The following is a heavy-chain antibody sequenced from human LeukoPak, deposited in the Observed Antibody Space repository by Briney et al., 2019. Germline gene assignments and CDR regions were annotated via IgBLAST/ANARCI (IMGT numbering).Heavy chain of an antibody. CDR3: ARRRDDYGDSNDAFDI. Sequence: GASVKVSCKASGYTFSSYYMHWVRQAPGQGLGWMGIINPSGGSTTYPQKLQGRVTMTRDTSTSTVYMELSSLRSEDTAVYYCARRRDDYGDSNDAFDIWGQGTMVTVSS. CDR2: INPSGGST. D-gene: IGHD4-17*01. V-gene: IGHV1-46*04. CDR1: GYTFSSYY. J-gene: IGHJ3*02.